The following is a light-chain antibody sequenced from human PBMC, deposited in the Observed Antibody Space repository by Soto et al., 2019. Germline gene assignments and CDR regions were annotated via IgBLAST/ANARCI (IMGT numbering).Light chain of an antibody. CDR2: EVS. CDR3: SSYAGSNNFGL. Sequence: QSVLTQPPSASGSPGQSVTISCTGTSSDVGDYNYVSWYQHHPGKAPKLMIYEVSKRPSGVPDRFSGSKSGNTASLTVSGLQAEDEADYYCSSYAGSNNFGLFGGVTKLTVL. J-gene: IGLJ2*01. V-gene: IGLV2-8*01. CDR1: SSDVGDYNY.